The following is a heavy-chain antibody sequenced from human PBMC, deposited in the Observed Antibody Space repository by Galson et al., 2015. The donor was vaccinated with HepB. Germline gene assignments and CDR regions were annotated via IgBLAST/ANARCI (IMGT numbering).Heavy chain of an antibody. Sequence: SVKVSCKASGYKFTGSYIHWVRQAPGQGLEWMGWINPDSGGTKYGEKFHGGVTMTTDTSSSTAYLELNRLTPDDTAVYYCAKGDVNWLDPWGQGTLVTVS. V-gene: IGHV1-2*02. CDR1: GYKFTGSY. CDR3: AKGDVNWLDP. CDR2: INPDSGGT. J-gene: IGHJ5*02.